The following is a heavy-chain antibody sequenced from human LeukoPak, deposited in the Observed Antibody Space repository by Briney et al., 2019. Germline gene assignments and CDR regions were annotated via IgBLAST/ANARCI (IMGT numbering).Heavy chain of an antibody. D-gene: IGHD4-17*01. Sequence: GGSLRLSCTASGVTLSNYAMHWVRRPPGRGLEWVAVISFDGTNKYYGDSVEGRFSVSRDNSKNTVYLQVNSLRPDDTAMYYCATDYGDYEPIDYWGQGTLVTVSS. CDR2: ISFDGTNK. CDR1: GVTLSNYA. CDR3: ATDYGDYEPIDY. J-gene: IGHJ4*02. V-gene: IGHV3-30*04.